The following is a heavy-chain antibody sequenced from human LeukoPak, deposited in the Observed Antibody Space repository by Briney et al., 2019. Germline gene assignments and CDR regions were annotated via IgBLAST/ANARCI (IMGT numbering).Heavy chain of an antibody. CDR2: IYTSGST. D-gene: IGHD6-13*01. CDR1: GGSISSYY. CDR3: ARLIAAAGTGNWFDP. V-gene: IGHV4-4*09. J-gene: IGHJ5*02. Sequence: SETLSLTCTVSGGSISSYYWSWIRQPPGKGLEWIGYIYTSGSTNYNPSLKSRVTISVDTSKNQFSLKLSSATAADTAVYYCARLIAAAGTGNWFDPWGQGTLVTVSS.